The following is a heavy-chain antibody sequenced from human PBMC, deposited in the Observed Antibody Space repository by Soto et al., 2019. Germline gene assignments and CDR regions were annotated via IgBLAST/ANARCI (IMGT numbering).Heavy chain of an antibody. D-gene: IGHD3-22*01. J-gene: IGHJ4*02. CDR2: ISGSGGST. Sequence: GGSLRLSCAASGFTFSSYAMSWVRQAPGKGLEWVSAISGSGGSTYYADTVKGRFTISRDNSKNTLYLQMNSLSAEDTAVYYCARGGYYDSTGYYYFDCWGQGTLVTVSS. CDR1: GFTFSSYA. V-gene: IGHV3-23*01. CDR3: ARGGYYDSTGYYYFDC.